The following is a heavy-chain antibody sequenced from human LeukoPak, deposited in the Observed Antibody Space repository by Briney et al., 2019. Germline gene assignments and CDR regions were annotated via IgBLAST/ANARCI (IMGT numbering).Heavy chain of an antibody. CDR2: IYSGGST. J-gene: IGHJ3*02. CDR3: ARLPVDAFDI. D-gene: IGHD1-14*01. CDR1: EFSVGSNY. V-gene: IGHV3-66*01. Sequence: PGGSLRLSCAASEFSVGSNYMTWVRQAPGKGLEWVSLIYSGGSTYYADSVKGRFTISRDNSKNTLYLQMGSLRAEDMAVYYCARLPVDAFDIWGQGTMVTVSS.